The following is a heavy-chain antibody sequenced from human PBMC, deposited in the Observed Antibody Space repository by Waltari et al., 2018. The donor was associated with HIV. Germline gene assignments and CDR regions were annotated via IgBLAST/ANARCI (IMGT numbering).Heavy chain of an antibody. Sequence: RLQESGPGLVKPSQTLSLTCTVSYESLSGGDFYLTWIRQPAGGGLEWIGRVSPTGNIVVAAKTDYAPSLASRVTMSLDTRGNKVSLDLKSVSTADTATYYCARGNGYTTGWLDSWGPGTLVTVSS. CDR1: YESLSGGDFY. V-gene: IGHV4-61*02. D-gene: IGHD5-18*01. CDR2: VSPTGNIVVAAKT. CDR3: ARGNGYTTGWLDS. J-gene: IGHJ4*02.